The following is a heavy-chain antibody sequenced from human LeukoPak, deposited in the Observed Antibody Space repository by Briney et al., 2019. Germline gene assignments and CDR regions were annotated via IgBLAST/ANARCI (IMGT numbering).Heavy chain of an antibody. J-gene: IGHJ4*02. CDR3: ARLRIAAAGTEPRVDY. V-gene: IGHV1-69*13. Sequence: ASVKVSCKASGGTFSSYAISWVRQAPGQGLEWMGGIIPIFGTANNAQKFQGRVTITADESTSTAYMELSSLRSEDTAVYYCARLRIAAAGTEPRVDYWGQGTLVTVSS. CDR2: IIPIFGTA. D-gene: IGHD6-13*01. CDR1: GGTFSSYA.